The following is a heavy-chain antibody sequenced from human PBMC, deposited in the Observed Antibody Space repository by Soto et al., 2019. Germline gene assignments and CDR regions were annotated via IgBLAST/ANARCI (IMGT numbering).Heavy chain of an antibody. J-gene: IGHJ5*02. V-gene: IGHV1-3*01. CDR2: INPDNGNT. CDR1: GYTFTRYT. Sequence: ASVKVSCKASGYTFTRYTMNWVRQAPGQRLEWMGWINPDNGNTRSSQKFQDRVIITRDTSASTAYMDLSSLRSEDTAVYYCARGIATGQLDPWGQGTLVTVSS. D-gene: IGHD2-15*01. CDR3: ARGIATGQLDP.